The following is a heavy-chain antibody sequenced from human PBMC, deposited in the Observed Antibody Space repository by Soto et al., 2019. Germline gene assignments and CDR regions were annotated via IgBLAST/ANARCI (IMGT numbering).Heavy chain of an antibody. CDR1: GGSISSGGYY. V-gene: IGHV4-30-2*01. CDR2: IYHSGST. D-gene: IGHD4-17*01. Sequence: QLQLQESGSGLVKPSQTLSITCAVSGGSISSGGYYWSWIRQPPGKGLEWIGYIYHSGSTYYNPSLKSRVTISVDRSKNQFSLKLSSVTAADTAVYYCARDHYGDLGGMDVWFQGPTITVSS. CDR3: ARDHYGDLGGMDV. J-gene: IGHJ6*02.